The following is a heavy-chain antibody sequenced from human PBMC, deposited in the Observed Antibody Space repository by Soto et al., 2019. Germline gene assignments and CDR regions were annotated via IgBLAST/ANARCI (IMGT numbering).Heavy chain of an antibody. J-gene: IGHJ4*02. CDR1: GFTFSSYA. CDR2: ISYDGSNK. V-gene: IGHV3-30-3*02. D-gene: IGHD6-6*01. Sequence: QVQLVESGGGVVQPGRSLRLSCAASGFTFSSYAMHWVRQAPGKGLEWVAVISYDGSNKYYADSVKGRFTISRDNSKNTLYLQMNSLRAEDTAVYYCAKLYSSSSLPNLLDYWGQGTLVTVSS. CDR3: AKLYSSSSLPNLLDY.